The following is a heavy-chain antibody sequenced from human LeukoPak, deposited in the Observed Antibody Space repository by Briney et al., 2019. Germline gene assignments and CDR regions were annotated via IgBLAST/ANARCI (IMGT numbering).Heavy chain of an antibody. Sequence: SETLSLTCTVSGGSISSYYWSWIRQPAGKGLEWIGRIYRSGSTNYNPSLKSRVTMSVDTSKNQFSLKLNSVTAADTAVCYCARVVTAAYYFDYWGQGTLVTVSS. V-gene: IGHV4-4*07. CDR3: ARVVTAAYYFDY. CDR1: GGSISSYY. CDR2: IYRSGST. D-gene: IGHD2-21*02. J-gene: IGHJ4*02.